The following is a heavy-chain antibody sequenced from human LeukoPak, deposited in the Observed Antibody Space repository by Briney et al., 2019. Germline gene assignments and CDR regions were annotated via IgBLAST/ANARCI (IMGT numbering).Heavy chain of an antibody. CDR1: GFTFSSYS. D-gene: IGHD3-22*01. Sequence: GGSLRLSCAASGFTFSSYSMNWVRQAPGKGLEWVSSISSSSSYIYYADSVKGRFTISRDNAKNSLYLQMNSLRAEDTAVYYCPRVSPLVVRLSDYWGQGTLVTVSS. J-gene: IGHJ4*02. CDR3: PRVSPLVVRLSDY. CDR2: ISSSSSYI. V-gene: IGHV3-21*01.